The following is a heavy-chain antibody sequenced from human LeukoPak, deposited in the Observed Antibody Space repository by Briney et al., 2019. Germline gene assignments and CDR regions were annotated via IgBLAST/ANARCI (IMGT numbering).Heavy chain of an antibody. CDR3: ARDSRTMVRGFCFDP. CDR2: IYYSGST. CDR1: GGSISSGSYY. D-gene: IGHD3-10*01. J-gene: IGHJ5*02. Sequence: SETLSLTCTVSGGSISSGSYYWSWIRQPTGKGLEWIGYIYYSGSTNYNPSLKSRVTISVDTSKNQFSLKLSSVTAADTAVYYCARDSRTMVRGFCFDPWGQGTLVTVSS. V-gene: IGHV4-61*10.